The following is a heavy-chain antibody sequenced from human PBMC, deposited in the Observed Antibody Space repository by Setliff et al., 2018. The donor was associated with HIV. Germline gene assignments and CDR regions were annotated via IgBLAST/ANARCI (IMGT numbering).Heavy chain of an antibody. Sequence: ASVKVSCKASGYTFSSLGISWVRQAPGQGLEWMGWISGQIDDTNSADKFQGRLTMTKDTFTSTAYMELRSLRSDDTAIYYCVRDEKRAAGGSLNYFDLWGQGTLVTVSS. CDR1: GYTFSSLG. J-gene: IGHJ4*02. D-gene: IGHD5-12*01. CDR3: VRDEKRAAGGSLNYFDL. V-gene: IGHV1-18*01. CDR2: ISGQIDDT.